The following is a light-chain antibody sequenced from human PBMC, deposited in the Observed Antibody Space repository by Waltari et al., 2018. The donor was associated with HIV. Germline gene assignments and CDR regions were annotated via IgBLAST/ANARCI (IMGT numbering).Light chain of an antibody. CDR3: CSYSDRRIYV. CDR2: EVN. J-gene: IGLJ1*01. CDR1: SSDGGNYDL. Sequence: QSALTQPASVSGSLGPSITISCTGTSSDGGNYDLVSWYQQHPGKAPKIIIYEVNKRPPGASNRMSGSKSGNTASLTISGLQAEDEADYYCCSYSDRRIYVFGSGTRVSAL. V-gene: IGLV2-23*02.